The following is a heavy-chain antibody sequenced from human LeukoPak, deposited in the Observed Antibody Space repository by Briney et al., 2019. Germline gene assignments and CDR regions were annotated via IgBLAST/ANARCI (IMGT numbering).Heavy chain of an antibody. V-gene: IGHV3-7*03. CDR1: GFTSSSYW. D-gene: IGHD6-13*01. CDR3: AIRRGAAAGTE. Sequence: GGSLRLSCAASGFTSSSYWMSWVRQAPGKGLEWVANIKQDGSEKYYVDSVKGRFTISRDNAKNSLYLQMNSLRAEDTAVYYCAIRRGAAAGTEWGQGTLVTVSS. CDR2: IKQDGSEK. J-gene: IGHJ4*02.